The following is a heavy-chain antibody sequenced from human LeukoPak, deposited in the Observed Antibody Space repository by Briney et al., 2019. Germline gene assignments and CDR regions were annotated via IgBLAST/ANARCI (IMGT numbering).Heavy chain of an antibody. CDR3: ARHRTIFEVVIIEVSWFDR. Sequence: PSETLSLTCTVSGGSLSSSSYYWGWSRQPPGKGLEWIGSIYYSGSLYYNPSVKSRVTISVDTSKTQFTLKLSSVTAADTAVYYCARHRTIFEVVIIEVSWFDRWGQGTLVTVSS. CDR1: GGSLSSSSYY. J-gene: IGHJ5*02. D-gene: IGHD3-3*01. V-gene: IGHV4-39*01. CDR2: IYYSGSL.